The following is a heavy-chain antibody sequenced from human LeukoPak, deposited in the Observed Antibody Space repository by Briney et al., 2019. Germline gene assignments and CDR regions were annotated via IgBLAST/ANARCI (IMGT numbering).Heavy chain of an antibody. J-gene: IGHJ4*02. Sequence: SETLSLTCAVYGGSFSGYYWSWIRQPPGKGLEWIGEINHSGSTNYNPSLKSRVTISVDTSKNQFSLKLSSVTAADTAVYYYARVPTVVTSFFDYWGQGTLVTVSS. CDR2: INHSGST. V-gene: IGHV4-34*01. D-gene: IGHD4-23*01. CDR1: GGSFSGYY. CDR3: ARVPTVVTSFFDY.